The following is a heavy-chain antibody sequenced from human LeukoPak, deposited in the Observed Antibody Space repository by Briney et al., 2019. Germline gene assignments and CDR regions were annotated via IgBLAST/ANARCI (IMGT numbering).Heavy chain of an antibody. J-gene: IGHJ4*02. CDR2: IIPIFGTA. D-gene: IGHD6-19*01. CDR1: GGTFSSYA. V-gene: IGHV1-69*13. Sequence: RASVKVSCKASGGTFSSYAISWVRQAPGQGLEWMGGIIPIFGTANYAQKFQGRVTITADESTSTAYMELSSLRSEDTAVYYCARTPGIAVAEIFDYWGQGTLVTASS. CDR3: ARTPGIAVAEIFDY.